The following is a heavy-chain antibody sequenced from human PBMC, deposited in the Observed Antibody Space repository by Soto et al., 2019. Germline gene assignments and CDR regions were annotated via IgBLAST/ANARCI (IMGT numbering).Heavy chain of an antibody. V-gene: IGHV3-21*01. CDR1: GFTFSSYS. CDR3: ARAVGAAAIYYYYGMDV. J-gene: IGHJ6*02. Sequence: GGSLRLSCAASGFTFSSYSMNWVRQAPGKGLEWVPSISSSSSYIYYADSVKGRFTISRDNAKNSLYLQMNSLRAEDTAVYYCARAVGAAAIYYYYGMDVWGQGTTVTVSS. D-gene: IGHD2-15*01. CDR2: ISSSSSYI.